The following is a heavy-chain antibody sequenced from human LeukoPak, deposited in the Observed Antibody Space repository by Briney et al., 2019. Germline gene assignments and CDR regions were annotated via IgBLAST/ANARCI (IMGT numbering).Heavy chain of an antibody. J-gene: IGHJ6*03. Sequence: GASVKISCKASGYTFTGHSMHWVRQAPGQGLEWMGWTNPNSGGTNYAQNFQGRVTMTRDTSITTAYMELSRLRSDDTAVYYCARGYYYYYYYMDVWGKGTTVTVSS. CDR1: GYTFTGHS. CDR3: ARGYYYYYYYMDV. V-gene: IGHV1-2*02. CDR2: TNPNSGGT.